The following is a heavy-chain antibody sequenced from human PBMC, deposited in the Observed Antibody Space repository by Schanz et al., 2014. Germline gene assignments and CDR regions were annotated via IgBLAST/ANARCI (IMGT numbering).Heavy chain of an antibody. V-gene: IGHV3-33*08. D-gene: IGHD7-27*01. Sequence: VHLLESGGGLVQPGGSLRLSCTASGFTFSDYWMSWVRQAPSKGLEWVGVISYDGSFKNYADSVRGRITMSRDNSKNTMYLQINNLRADDTAVYYCARELPGVVAFDFWGQGTMVTVSS. CDR1: GFTFSDYW. CDR2: ISYDGSFK. J-gene: IGHJ3*01. CDR3: ARELPGVVAFDF.